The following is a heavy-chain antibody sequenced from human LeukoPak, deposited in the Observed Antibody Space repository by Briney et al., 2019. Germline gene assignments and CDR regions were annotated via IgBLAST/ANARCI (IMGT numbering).Heavy chain of an antibody. D-gene: IGHD3-10*01. CDR3: ARRITMVRGVNIRYYFDY. CDR2: INWNGGST. Sequence: GGSLRLSCAASGFTFSSYSMNWVRQAPGKGLEWVSGINWNGGSTGYADSVKGRFTISRDNAKNSLYLQMNSLRAEDTALYYCARRITMVRGVNIRYYFDYWGQGTLVTVSS. CDR1: GFTFSSYS. J-gene: IGHJ4*02. V-gene: IGHV3-20*04.